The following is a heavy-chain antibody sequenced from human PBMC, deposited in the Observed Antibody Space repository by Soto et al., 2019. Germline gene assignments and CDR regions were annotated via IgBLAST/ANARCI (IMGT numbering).Heavy chain of an antibody. CDR1: GFTFSTYW. V-gene: IGHV3-74*01. Sequence: EVQLVESGGGLVQPGGSLRLSCAASGFTFSTYWIHWVRQTPGMGLVCLSRINSDGSSTNYADSVKGRFSISRDNAKNTLYLQMNSLTDEDTAMYYCARGTSGWYIDYWGQGALVTVSS. D-gene: IGHD6-19*01. CDR3: ARGTSGWYIDY. J-gene: IGHJ4*02. CDR2: INSDGSST.